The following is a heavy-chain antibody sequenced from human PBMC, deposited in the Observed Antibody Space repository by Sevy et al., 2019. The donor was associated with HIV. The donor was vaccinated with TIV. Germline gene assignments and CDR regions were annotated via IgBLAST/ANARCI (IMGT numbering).Heavy chain of an antibody. D-gene: IGHD3-16*01. CDR1: GFSINNYA. CDR2: ITAPGGRA. Sequence: GGSLRLSCAASGFSINNYAMTWVRQAPGKGLEWVSNITAPGGRAYPADSVKGRFTICSDTSVNKVFLKMDSLRVEDTAIYYCAKAQGEWGTPFALDVWGQGTTVTVSS. CDR3: AKAQGEWGTPFALDV. V-gene: IGHV3-23*01. J-gene: IGHJ6*02.